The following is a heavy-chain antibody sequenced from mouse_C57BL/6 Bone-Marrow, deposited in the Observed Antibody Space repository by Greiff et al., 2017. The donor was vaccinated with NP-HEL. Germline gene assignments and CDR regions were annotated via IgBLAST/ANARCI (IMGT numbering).Heavy chain of an antibody. CDR3: ARTTVGLYAMDY. V-gene: IGHV1-9*01. CDR1: GYTFTGYW. D-gene: IGHD1-1*01. CDR2: ILPGSGST. Sequence: QVQLQQSGAELMKPGASVKLSCKATGYTFTGYWIEWVKQRPGHGLEWIGEILPGSGSTNYTEKFKGRATFTADTSSNTAYMQISSLTTEDSAIYYCARTTVGLYAMDYWGQGTSVTVSS. J-gene: IGHJ4*01.